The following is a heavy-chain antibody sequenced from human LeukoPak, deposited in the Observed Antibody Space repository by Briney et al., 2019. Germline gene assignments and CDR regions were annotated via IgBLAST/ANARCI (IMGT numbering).Heavy chain of an antibody. CDR2: IYYSGST. CDR1: GGSISSSSYY. CDR3: ARDRLTMPMDV. D-gene: IGHD2/OR15-2a*01. Sequence: KPSETLSLTCTVSGGSISSSSYYWGWIRQPPGKGLEWIGSIYYSGSTYYNPSLKSRVTISVDTSKNQFSLKLSSVTAADTAVYYCARDRLTMPMDVWGKGTTVTVSS. V-gene: IGHV4-39*07. J-gene: IGHJ6*03.